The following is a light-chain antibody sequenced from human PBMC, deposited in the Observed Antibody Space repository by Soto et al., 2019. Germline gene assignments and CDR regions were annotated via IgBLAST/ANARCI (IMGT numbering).Light chain of an antibody. CDR2: EVS. CDR1: SSDVGGYNY. Sequence: QSALTQPASVSGSPGQSITISCTGTSSDVGGYNYVSWYQQHPGKAPKVMIYEVSNRPSGVSNRFSGSKSGNTASLTISGLQPEDEADYYCNSFTSNRAYVFGTGTKVT. V-gene: IGLV2-14*01. CDR3: NSFTSNRAYV. J-gene: IGLJ1*01.